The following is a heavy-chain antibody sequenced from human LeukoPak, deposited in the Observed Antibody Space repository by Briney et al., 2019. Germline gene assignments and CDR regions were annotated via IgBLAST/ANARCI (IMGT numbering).Heavy chain of an antibody. Sequence: PGGSLRLSCVASGFTFTNFAMTWVRQPPGKGLEWVSSITGSSGTTYDADSVRGRFTISRDVSKNTLYLQMNGLRAEDTATYYCAKGTAVTPLYYFDYWARESWSPSPQ. V-gene: IGHV3-23*01. J-gene: IGHJ4*02. CDR1: GFTFTNFA. CDR2: ITGSSGTT. CDR3: AKGTAVTPLYYFDY. D-gene: IGHD4-17*01.